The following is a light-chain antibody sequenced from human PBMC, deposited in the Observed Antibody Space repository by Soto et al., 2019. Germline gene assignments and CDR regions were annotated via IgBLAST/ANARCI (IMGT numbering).Light chain of an antibody. CDR1: QSVGSN. Sequence: EVVMTQFPATLSVSPGERATLSCRASQSVGSNLAWYQHKHGQAPRLLMYAASARATGIPARFSGSGSGTEFTLTISSLQSEDFAVYYCQQYDNWTPITFGQGTRLGIK. CDR2: AAS. V-gene: IGKV3-15*01. J-gene: IGKJ5*01. CDR3: QQYDNWTPIT.